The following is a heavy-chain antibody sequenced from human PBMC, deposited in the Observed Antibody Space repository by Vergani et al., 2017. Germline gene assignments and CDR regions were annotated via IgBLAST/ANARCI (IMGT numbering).Heavy chain of an antibody. Sequence: QMQLVQSGPEVKKPGTSVKVSCKASGFTFTSSAVQWVRQARGQRLEWIGWIVVGSGNTNYAQKFQERVTITRDMSTSTAYMELSSLSSEDTAVYYCAAEGNYDFWSGYSHYGMDVWGQGATVTVSS. V-gene: IGHV1-58*01. CDR2: IVVGSGNT. D-gene: IGHD3-3*01. CDR3: AAEGNYDFWSGYSHYGMDV. J-gene: IGHJ6*02. CDR1: GFTFTSSA.